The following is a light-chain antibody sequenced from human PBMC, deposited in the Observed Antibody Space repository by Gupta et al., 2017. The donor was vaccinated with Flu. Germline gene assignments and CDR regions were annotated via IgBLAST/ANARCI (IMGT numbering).Light chain of an antibody. CDR1: QSISSY. V-gene: IGKV1-39*01. CDR2: GAS. Sequence: DIQMTQTPTSLSASVGDTVTLPCRASQSISSYVNWYQQKSGKAPKLLIYGASTVQSGVPSRFSGRGSGTDFTLTIYGLQPEDFATYCCQQCHNTPRNFGQGTKVDIK. J-gene: IGKJ2*02. CDR3: QQCHNTPRN.